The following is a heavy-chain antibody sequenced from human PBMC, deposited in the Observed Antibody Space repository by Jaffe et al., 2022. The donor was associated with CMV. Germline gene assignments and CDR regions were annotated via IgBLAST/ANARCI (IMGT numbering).Heavy chain of an antibody. J-gene: IGHJ4*02. D-gene: IGHD1-1*01. CDR2: ISWNSGSI. CDR1: GFTFDDYA. CDR3: ATGEGANWNPFDY. Sequence: EVQLVESGGGLVQPGRSLRLSCAASGFTFDDYAMHWVRQAPGKGLEWVSGISWNSGSIGYADSVKGRFTISRDNAKNSLYLQMNSLRAEDTALYYCATGEGANWNPFDYWGQGTLVTVSS. V-gene: IGHV3-9*01.